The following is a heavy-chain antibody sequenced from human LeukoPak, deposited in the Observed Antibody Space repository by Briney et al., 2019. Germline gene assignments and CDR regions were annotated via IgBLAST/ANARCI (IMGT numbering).Heavy chain of an antibody. CDR1: VGSFSGYY. D-gene: IGHD1-26*01. CDR3: ARDRGVIVGTARDHYFDY. V-gene: IGHV4-34*01. J-gene: IGHJ4*02. CDR2: INHSGST. Sequence: KSSETLSLTCAVYVGSFSGYYWSWIRQPPGKGLEWIGEINHSGSTNYNPSLKSRVTMSVDTSKNQFSLKLSSVTAADTAVYYCARDRGVIVGTARDHYFDYWGQGTLVTVSS.